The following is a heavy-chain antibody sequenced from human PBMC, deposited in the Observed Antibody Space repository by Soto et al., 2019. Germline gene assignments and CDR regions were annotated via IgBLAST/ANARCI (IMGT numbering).Heavy chain of an antibody. CDR1: GGTFSSYT. V-gene: IGHV1-69*02. CDR3: ARGRIAVAGTDWFDP. J-gene: IGHJ5*02. Sequence: QVQLVQSGAEVKKPGSSVKVSCKASGGTFSSYTISWVRQAPGQGLEWMGRIIPILGIANYAQKFQGRVTITADKSTSTANMELSSLRSEDTAVYYCARGRIAVAGTDWFDPWGQGTLVTVSS. CDR2: IIPILGIA. D-gene: IGHD6-19*01.